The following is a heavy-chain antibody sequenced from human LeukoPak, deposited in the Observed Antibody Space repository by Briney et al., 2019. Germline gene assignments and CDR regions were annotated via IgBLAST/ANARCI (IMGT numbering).Heavy chain of an antibody. CDR2: ISSSSSYI. CDR3: AREWEGFDY. CDR1: GFSFSSYA. J-gene: IGHJ4*02. Sequence: AGGSLRLSCEATGFSFSSYAMSWVRQAPGKGLEWVSSISSSSSYIYYADSVKGRFTISRDNAKNSLYLQMNSLRAEDTAVYYCAREWEGFDYWGQGTLVTVSS. D-gene: IGHD1-26*01. V-gene: IGHV3-21*01.